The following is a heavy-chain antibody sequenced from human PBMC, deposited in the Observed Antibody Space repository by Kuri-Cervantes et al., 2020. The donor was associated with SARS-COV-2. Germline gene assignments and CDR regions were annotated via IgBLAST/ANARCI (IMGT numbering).Heavy chain of an antibody. D-gene: IGHD4-17*01. J-gene: IGHJ4*02. Sequence: SETLSLTCTVSGGSISSYYWSWSRQPPGKGLEWIGYIYYSGSTTYNPSLKSRVSMSIDMSRNQFSLKLRSVTAADSAVYYCARQNGVYVITDFWGQGSLVTVSS. CDR3: ARQNGVYVITDF. CDR1: GGSISSYY. V-gene: IGHV4-59*08. CDR2: IYYSGST.